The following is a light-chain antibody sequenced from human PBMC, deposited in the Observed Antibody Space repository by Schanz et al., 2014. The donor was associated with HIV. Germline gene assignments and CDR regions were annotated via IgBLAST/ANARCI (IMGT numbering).Light chain of an antibody. CDR1: QAITSH. CDR3: QEYDVAPRT. Sequence: DIQLTQSPTSLSASVGDRVTIACRASQAITSHLAWYRQKPGKAPELLIYAASTLQSGVPSRFSGSGSGTHFTLTISGLQPEDAASYYCQEYDVAPRTFGQGTKVEI. CDR2: AAS. J-gene: IGKJ1*01. V-gene: IGKV1-9*01.